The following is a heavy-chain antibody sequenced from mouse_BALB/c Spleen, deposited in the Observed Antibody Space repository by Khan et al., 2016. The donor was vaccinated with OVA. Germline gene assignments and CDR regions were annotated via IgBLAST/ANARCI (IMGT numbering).Heavy chain of an antibody. J-gene: IGHJ4*01. CDR3: TIGTYPYYAKDY. V-gene: IGHV1S81*02. CDR2: INPNNGGT. CDR1: GYTFTSYW. Sequence: VQLQQSGAELVKPGASVRLSCKASGYTFTSYWMQWVKLRPGQGFEWIGEINPNNGGTNYNEKFKRKATLTVDTSSSTAYMQLRSLTHEGSAVSCCTIGTYPYYAKDYWGQGASVTVSS. D-gene: IGHD2-14*01.